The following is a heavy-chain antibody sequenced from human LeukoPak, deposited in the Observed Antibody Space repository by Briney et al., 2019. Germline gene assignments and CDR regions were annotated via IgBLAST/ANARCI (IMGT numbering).Heavy chain of an antibody. V-gene: IGHV3-21*01. CDR3: ARGGQLAAFDY. Sequence: GGSLRLSCAASGFTISSYSMNWVRQAPGKGLEWVSSISSSSSYIYYADSVKGRFTISRDNAKNSLYLQMNSLRAEDTAVYYCARGGQLAAFDYWGQGTLVTVSS. CDR1: GFTISSYS. CDR2: ISSSSSYI. D-gene: IGHD6-6*01. J-gene: IGHJ4*02.